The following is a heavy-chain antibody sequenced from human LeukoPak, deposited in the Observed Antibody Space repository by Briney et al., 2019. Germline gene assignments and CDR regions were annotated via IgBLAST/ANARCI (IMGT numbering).Heavy chain of an antibody. D-gene: IGHD3-10*01. J-gene: IGHJ6*03. Sequence: PGGSLRLSCAASGFTFSSYEMNWVRQAPGKGLEWVANIREDGTEKNYVDSVKGRFTISRDNSKNTLYLQMNSLRAEDTAVYYCAKDSAGLLWFGAYILGPYYYYYYMDVWGKGTTVTISS. CDR1: GFTFSSYE. V-gene: IGHV3-7*01. CDR2: IREDGTEK. CDR3: AKDSAGLLWFGAYILGPYYYYYYMDV.